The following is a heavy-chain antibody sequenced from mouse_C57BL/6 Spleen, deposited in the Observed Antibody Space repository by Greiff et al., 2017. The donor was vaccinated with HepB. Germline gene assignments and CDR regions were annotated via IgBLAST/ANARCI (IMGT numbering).Heavy chain of an antibody. Sequence: VQLQQSGPELVKPGASVKISCKASGYTFTDYYMNWVKQSHGKSLEWIGDINPNNGGTSYNQKFKGKATLTVDKSSSTAYMELRSLTSEDSAVYYCARGPFTTKDWYFDVWGTGTTVTVSS. J-gene: IGHJ1*03. CDR1: GYTFTDYY. CDR2: INPNNGGT. D-gene: IGHD1-1*01. CDR3: ARGPFTTKDWYFDV. V-gene: IGHV1-26*01.